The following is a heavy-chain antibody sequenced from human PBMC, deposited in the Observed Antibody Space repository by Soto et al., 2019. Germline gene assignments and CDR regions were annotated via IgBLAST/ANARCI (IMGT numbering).Heavy chain of an antibody. CDR1: NSYA. J-gene: IGHJ5*02. Sequence: NSYAMHWVRQAPGEGLEWVAVISYDGNNKYYADSVRGRFTISRDNSKNTLYLQMNSLRTEDTAVYYCASSSGSGYQNFFDPWGQGSLVTVSS. CDR2: ISYDGNNK. CDR3: ASSSGSGYQNFFDP. V-gene: IGHV3-30-3*01. D-gene: IGHD3-22*01.